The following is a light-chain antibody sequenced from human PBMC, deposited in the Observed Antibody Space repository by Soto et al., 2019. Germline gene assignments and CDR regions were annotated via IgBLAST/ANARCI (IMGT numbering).Light chain of an antibody. J-gene: IGLJ1*01. CDR2: SNT. CDR3: EAWDDSLNGYV. CDR1: SSNIGSNT. V-gene: IGLV1-44*01. Sequence: QSVLTQPPSASGTPGHRVTISCSGSSSNIGSNTENWYQQLPGTAPKLPIYSNTQLPSGVPDRFSGSKSGTSAYLAISGLQSEEDADYYCEAWDDSLNGYVFGTGTKLTVL.